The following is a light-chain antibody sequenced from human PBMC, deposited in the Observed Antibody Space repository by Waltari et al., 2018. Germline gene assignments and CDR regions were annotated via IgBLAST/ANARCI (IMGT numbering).Light chain of an antibody. CDR1: QSISSY. CDR3: QQSYSTLTWT. V-gene: IGKV1-39*01. Sequence: DIQMTQSPSSLSASVGDRVTITCRASQSISSYLNWYQQKPGNATKLLIYAASSLQSGVPARFSGSGSRTDFTLTISSLQPEDFATYYCQQSYSTLTWTFGQGTKVEIK. J-gene: IGKJ1*01. CDR2: AAS.